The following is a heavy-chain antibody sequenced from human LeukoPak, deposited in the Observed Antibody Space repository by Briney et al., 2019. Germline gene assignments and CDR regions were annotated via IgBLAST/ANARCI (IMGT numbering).Heavy chain of an antibody. J-gene: IGHJ4*02. CDR1: GGSISSSSYY. V-gene: IGHV4-39*01. D-gene: IGHD5-12*01. CDR2: IYYSGST. Sequence: SETLSLTCTVSGGSISSSSYYWGWIRQPPGKGLEWIGSIYYSGSTYYNPSLKSRVTISVDTSKNQFSLKLSSVTAADTAVCYCARSPNSGYDPFDYWGQGTLVIVSS. CDR3: ARSPNSGYDPFDY.